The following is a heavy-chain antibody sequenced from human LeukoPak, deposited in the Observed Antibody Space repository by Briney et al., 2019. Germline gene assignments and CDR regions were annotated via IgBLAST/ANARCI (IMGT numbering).Heavy chain of an antibody. CDR2: IDPSDSYT. Sequence: TSGESLKISCQGSGYSFSIYWISWVRQMSGKGLEWMGRIDPSDSYTGYSQSFQGHVTISADKSISTAYLQWSSLKASDTAMYYCARHLYGSGTSATFDIWGQGTMVSVSS. CDR3: ARHLYGSGTSATFDI. V-gene: IGHV5-10-1*01. J-gene: IGHJ3*02. D-gene: IGHD3-10*01. CDR1: GYSFSIYW.